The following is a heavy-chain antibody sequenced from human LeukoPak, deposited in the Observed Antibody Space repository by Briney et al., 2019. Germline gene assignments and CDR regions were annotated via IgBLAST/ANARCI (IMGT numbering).Heavy chain of an antibody. CDR3: ARGYHDFSGYWLSYFDY. Sequence: SSETLSLTCTVSGGSISSGSYYWSWIRQPPGKGLEWIGYIYYSGSTNYNPSLKSRVTISVDTSKNQFSLKLSSVTAADTAVYYCARGYHDFSGYWLSYFDYWGQGTLVTVSS. D-gene: IGHD3-22*01. J-gene: IGHJ4*02. V-gene: IGHV4-61*01. CDR1: GGSISSGSYY. CDR2: IYYSGST.